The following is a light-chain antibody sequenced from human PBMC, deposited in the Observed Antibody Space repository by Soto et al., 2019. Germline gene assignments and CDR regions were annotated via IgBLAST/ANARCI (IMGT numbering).Light chain of an antibody. CDR2: WAS. J-gene: IGKJ5*01. Sequence: DIVMTQSPDALAVSLGERATINCKSSQSVLYSSNNKNYFGWYQQKPGQPPKLLIYWASTRESGVPDRFSGSGSGTDFTLTISSLEPADFAVYYCQQRSNWPITFGQGTRLEIK. V-gene: IGKV4-1*01. CDR1: QSVLYSSNNKNY. CDR3: QQRSNWPIT.